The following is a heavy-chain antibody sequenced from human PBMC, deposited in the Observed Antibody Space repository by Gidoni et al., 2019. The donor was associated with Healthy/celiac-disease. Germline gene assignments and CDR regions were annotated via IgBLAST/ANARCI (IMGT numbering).Heavy chain of an antibody. V-gene: IGHV4-59*01. CDR3: ARSTRGGTVTD. CDR1: GGSISSYY. D-gene: IGHD4-4*01. CDR2: IYYSGST. Sequence: QVQLQESGPGLVKPSETLSLPCTVSGGSISSYYWSWIRQPPGKGLEWIVYIYYSGSTNYNPSLKSRVTISVDTSKNQFSLKLSSVTAADTAVYYCARSTRGGTVTDWGQGTLVTVSS. J-gene: IGHJ4*02.